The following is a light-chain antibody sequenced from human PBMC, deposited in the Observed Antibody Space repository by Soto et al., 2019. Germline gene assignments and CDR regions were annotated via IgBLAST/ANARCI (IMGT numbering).Light chain of an antibody. Sequence: QSVLTQPASVSGSPGQSITISCIGTSSDIGTYNLVSWYQQHPGKAPKLMIYGVINRPSGVSNRFSGSKSGNTASLTISGLQDEDEADYYCSSYTSSSVVFGGGTELTLL. J-gene: IGLJ3*02. CDR1: SSDIGTYNL. V-gene: IGLV2-14*01. CDR2: GVI. CDR3: SSYTSSSVV.